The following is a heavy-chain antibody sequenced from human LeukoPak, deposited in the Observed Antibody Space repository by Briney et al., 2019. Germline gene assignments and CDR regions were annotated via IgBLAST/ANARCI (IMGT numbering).Heavy chain of an antibody. V-gene: IGHV3-53*01. CDR3: AIMVRAGYFDY. D-gene: IGHD2-8*01. CDR1: GFTVSSNY. Sequence: GGSLRLSCAASGFTVSSNYMSWVRQAPGKGLEWVSVIYSGGSTYYADSVKGRFTISRDNSKNTLYLQMNSLRAEDTAVYYCAIMVRAGYFDYWGQGTLVTVSS. J-gene: IGHJ4*03. CDR2: IYSGGST.